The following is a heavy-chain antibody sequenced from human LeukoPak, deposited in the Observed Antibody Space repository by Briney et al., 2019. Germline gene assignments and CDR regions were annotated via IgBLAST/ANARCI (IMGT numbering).Heavy chain of an antibody. V-gene: IGHV3-7*01. D-gene: IGHD6-19*01. CDR1: GFTFSSYW. J-gene: IGHJ3*02. Sequence: PGGSLRLSCAASGFTFSSYWMSWVRQAPGRGLEGLANIKQDGSEKYYVDSVKGRFTISRDNAKNSLYLQMNSLRAEDTAVYYCARRYSSGWYSASDIWGQGTMVTVSS. CDR2: IKQDGSEK. CDR3: ARRYSSGWYSASDI.